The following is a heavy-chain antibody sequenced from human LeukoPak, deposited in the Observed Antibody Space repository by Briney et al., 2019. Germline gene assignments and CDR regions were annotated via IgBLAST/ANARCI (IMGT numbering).Heavy chain of an antibody. Sequence: NPSETLSLTCTVSGGSISSYYWSWIRQPPGKGLEWIGYIFYTGSTNYNPSLKSRVTISVDTSKNQFSLRLSSVTAADTAVYYCARRFYCSSTSCPYGMGVWGQGTTVTVSS. J-gene: IGHJ6*02. V-gene: IGHV4-59*01. CDR1: GGSISSYY. CDR2: IFYTGST. D-gene: IGHD2-2*01. CDR3: ARRFYCSSTSCPYGMGV.